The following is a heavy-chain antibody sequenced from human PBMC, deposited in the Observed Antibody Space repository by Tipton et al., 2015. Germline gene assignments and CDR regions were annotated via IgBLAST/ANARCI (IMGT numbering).Heavy chain of an antibody. Sequence: QSGAEVKKPGASVVLSCKASGYSFIDNHIHWVRQAPGQGLEWMAWIDPYSGGTDRAQKFQGRVTMSRDTSISTAYMELSRLRSDDTAVYYCARVTNYYDTIGYYLDKWGQGTLVTVSS. V-gene: IGHV1-2*02. J-gene: IGHJ4*02. D-gene: IGHD3-22*01. CDR3: ARVTNYYDTIGYYLDK. CDR1: GYSFIDNH. CDR2: IDPYSGGT.